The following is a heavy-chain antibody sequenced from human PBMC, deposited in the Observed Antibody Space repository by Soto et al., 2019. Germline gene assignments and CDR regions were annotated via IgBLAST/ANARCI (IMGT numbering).Heavy chain of an antibody. CDR3: ARDRGYSSSSGGDFDY. J-gene: IGHJ4*02. D-gene: IGHD6-6*01. Sequence: ASVKVSCNASGYTFTSYGISWVRQAPGQGLERMGWITAYNGNTNYAQKAQGRITMTTDTSTSTAYMELRRLRSDDTAVYYCARDRGYSSSSGGDFDYWGQGTLVTVSS. V-gene: IGHV1-18*01. CDR1: GYTFTSYG. CDR2: ITAYNGNT.